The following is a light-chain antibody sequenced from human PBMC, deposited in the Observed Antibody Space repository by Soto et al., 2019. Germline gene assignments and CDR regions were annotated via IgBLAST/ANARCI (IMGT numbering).Light chain of an antibody. Sequence: EIVLTQSPATLSLSPGERATLSCRASQSISGYLGWYQQKPGQAPRLLIYGASTRATGIPDRFSGSGSETDFTLTISRLEPEDFAVYYCQHYGSSPRTFGQGTRVEIK. CDR3: QHYGSSPRT. CDR2: GAS. V-gene: IGKV3-20*01. CDR1: QSISGY. J-gene: IGKJ1*01.